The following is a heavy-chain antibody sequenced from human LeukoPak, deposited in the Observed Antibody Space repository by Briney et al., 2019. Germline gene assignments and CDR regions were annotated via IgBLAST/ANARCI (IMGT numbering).Heavy chain of an antibody. V-gene: IGHV4-30-4*08. D-gene: IGHD3-22*01. J-gene: IGHJ4*02. CDR1: GGSISSGDYY. Sequence: SQTLSLTCTVSGGSISSGDYYWSWIRQPPGKGLEWIGYIYYSGSTYYNPSLKSRVTISVDTSKNQVYLKLSSVTAADTAVYYCARENYDSSGYSDYWGQGTLVTVSS. CDR2: IYYSGST. CDR3: ARENYDSSGYSDY.